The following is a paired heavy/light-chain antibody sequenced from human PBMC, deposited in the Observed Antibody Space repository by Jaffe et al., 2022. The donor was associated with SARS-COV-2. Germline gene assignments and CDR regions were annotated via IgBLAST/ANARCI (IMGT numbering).Light chain of an antibody. CDR2: WAS. V-gene: IGKV4-1*01. CDR1: QSVLYSSNNSNKKNY. Sequence: DIVMTQSPDSLAVSLGERATINCKSSQSVLYSSNNSNKKNYLAWYQQKPGQPPRLLIYWASTRESGVPDRFSGSGSGTDFTLTISSLQAEDVAVYYCQQYYSSPPWTFGQGTKVEIK. CDR3: QQYYSSPPWT. J-gene: IGKJ1*01.
Heavy chain of an antibody. V-gene: IGHV3-53*01. D-gene: IGHD3-3*01. CDR3: ARDVDFWSGSPWGY. CDR2: IYDSGRT. Sequence: EVQLVESGGGLIQPGGSLRLSCAASGFTVSSKYMSWVRQAPGKGLEWVSVIYDSGRTYYADSVKGRFTISRDSSKNTLYLQMNSLRAEDTAVYYCARDVDFWSGSPWGYWGQGALVTVSS. J-gene: IGHJ4*02. CDR1: GFTVSSKY.